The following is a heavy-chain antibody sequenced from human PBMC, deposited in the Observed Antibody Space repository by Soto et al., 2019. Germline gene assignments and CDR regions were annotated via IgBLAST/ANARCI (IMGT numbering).Heavy chain of an antibody. Sequence: SETLSLTCTVSGGSISSYYWSWIRQPPGKGLEWIGYIYYSGSTNYNPSLKSRVTISVDTSKNQFSLKLSSVTAADTAVYYCARAPYYDILTGSNNWFDPWGQGTLVTVSS. CDR1: GGSISSYY. V-gene: IGHV4-59*01. CDR3: ARAPYYDILTGSNNWFDP. D-gene: IGHD3-9*01. J-gene: IGHJ5*02. CDR2: IYYSGST.